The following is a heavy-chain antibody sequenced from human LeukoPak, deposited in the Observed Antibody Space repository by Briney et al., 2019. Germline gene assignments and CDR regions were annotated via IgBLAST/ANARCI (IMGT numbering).Heavy chain of an antibody. Sequence: GASLRLSCAASGFTFSNYAMSWVRQAPGKGLEWVSAITGGGSGIYYADSMKSRFTISRDNSKNTLYLQINSLRAEDAAVYYCAKWGDYDVLTGYYVSDYWGQGTLVTVSS. CDR3: AKWGDYDVLTGYYVSDY. D-gene: IGHD3-9*01. J-gene: IGHJ4*02. CDR1: GFTFSNYA. CDR2: ITGGGSGI. V-gene: IGHV3-23*01.